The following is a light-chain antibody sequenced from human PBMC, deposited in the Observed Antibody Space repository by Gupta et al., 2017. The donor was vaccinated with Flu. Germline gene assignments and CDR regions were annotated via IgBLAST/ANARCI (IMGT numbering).Light chain of an antibody. V-gene: IGLV7-43*01. J-gene: IGLJ2*01. Sequence: VVTPEPSLTVSPVGTVTLTCASSTGTVTSDYYANWFQQKPGQAPTPMIFGTYNRHSGTPARFSGSLLGGKAALTLSGVQPEDEADYYCLLYFSGFRGVFGGGTKLTVL. CDR3: LLYFSGFRGV. CDR1: TGTVTSDYY. CDR2: GTY.